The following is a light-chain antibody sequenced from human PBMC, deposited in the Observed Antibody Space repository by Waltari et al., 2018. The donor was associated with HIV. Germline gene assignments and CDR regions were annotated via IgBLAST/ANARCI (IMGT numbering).Light chain of an antibody. J-gene: IGLJ2*01. CDR3: QSLRV. Sequence: QSVLTQPPSVSGAPGQRVTIPCPGTSSNIGAGYDVHWYQQLPGTAPNLLIYGNTNRPSGVPDRFSGSKSGTSASLAITGLQAEDEADYYCQSLRVFGGGTKLTVL. CDR1: SSNIGAGYD. V-gene: IGLV1-40*01. CDR2: GNT.